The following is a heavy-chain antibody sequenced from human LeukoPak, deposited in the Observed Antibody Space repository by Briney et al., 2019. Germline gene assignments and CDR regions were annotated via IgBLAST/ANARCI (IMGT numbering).Heavy chain of an antibody. CDR2: IKQDGSEK. CDR1: GFTFSSYW. V-gene: IGHV3-7*01. D-gene: IGHD1-26*01. CDR3: ARAGSWSHYYYYYMDA. Sequence: GGSLRLSCAASGFTFSSYWMSWVRQAPGKGLEWVANIKQDGSEKYYVDSVKGRFTISRDNAKNSLYLQMNSLRAEATAVYYCARAGSWSHYYYYYMDAWGKGTTVTISS. J-gene: IGHJ6*03.